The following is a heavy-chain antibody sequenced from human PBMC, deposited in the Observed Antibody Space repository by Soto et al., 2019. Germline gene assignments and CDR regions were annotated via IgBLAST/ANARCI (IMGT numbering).Heavy chain of an antibody. CDR3: AKEVIGTTTHFDY. J-gene: IGHJ4*02. CDR1: GFTFSSYA. Sequence: AGGSLRLSCAAPGFTFSSYALSWVRQVPGKGLEWVSAISGSGDSTYYADSVKGRFTISRDKSKNTLYLQMYSLRAEDTAIYYCAKEVIGTTTHFDYWGQGTLVTVSS. D-gene: IGHD1-7*01. V-gene: IGHV3-23*01. CDR2: ISGSGDST.